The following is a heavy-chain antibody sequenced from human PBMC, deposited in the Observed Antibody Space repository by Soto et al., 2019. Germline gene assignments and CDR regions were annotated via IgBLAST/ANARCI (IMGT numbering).Heavy chain of an antibody. CDR2: IYYTGNTRST. J-gene: IGHJ4*02. CDR1: GGSTSNYY. D-gene: IGHD2-15*01. V-gene: IGHV4-59*08. CDR3: ARHVGCSAGDCYLFDS. Sequence: QVQLQELGPGLVKPSETLSLTCTVSGGSTSNYYWSWIRQPPGQGLEWIGYIYYTGNTRSTNYKLSLKSRLTMSVETSKNQISLSLTSVNAADTAVYYCARHVGCSAGDCYLFDSWGQGTLVTDSS.